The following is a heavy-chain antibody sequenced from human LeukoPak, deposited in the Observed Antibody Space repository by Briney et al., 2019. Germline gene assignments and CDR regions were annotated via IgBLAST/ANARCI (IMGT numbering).Heavy chain of an antibody. D-gene: IGHD3-10*01. CDR2: IYSGDRT. J-gene: IGHJ4*02. CDR1: GFTFSSYA. Sequence: GGSLRLSCAASGFTFSSYAMSWVRQAPGKGLERVSIIYSGDRTDYADSLKGRFTISRDTSKNTLYLQMSSLRAEDTAVYYCARDVRKQGLWSWGQGTLVTVSS. CDR3: ARDVRKQGLWS. V-gene: IGHV3-66*01.